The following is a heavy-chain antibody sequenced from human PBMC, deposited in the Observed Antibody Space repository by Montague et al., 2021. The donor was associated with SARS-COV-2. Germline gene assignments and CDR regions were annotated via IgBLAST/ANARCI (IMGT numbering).Heavy chain of an antibody. J-gene: IGHJ4*02. CDR3: ARIWYSSGYQGIYYFDY. V-gene: IGHV4-61*08. Sequence: SETLSLTCTVSGDYISAGGYYWSWIRQPPGKGLEWIGYIYYSGSTNYNPSLKSRVTISVDTSENQFSLKLSSVTAADTAVYYCARIWYSSGYQGIYYFDYWGQGTLVTVSS. CDR1: GDYISAGGYY. D-gene: IGHD3-22*01. CDR2: IYYSGST.